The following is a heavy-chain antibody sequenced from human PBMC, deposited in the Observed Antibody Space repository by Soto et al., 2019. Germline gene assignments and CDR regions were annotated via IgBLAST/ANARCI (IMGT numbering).Heavy chain of an antibody. CDR2: INHSGST. V-gene: IGHV4-34*01. Sequence: PSETLSLTCAVYGGSFSGYYWSWIRQPPGKGLEWIGEINHSGSTNYNPSLKSRVTISVDTSKNQFSLKLSSVTAADTAVYYCARYTSYYYYYGMDVWGQGTTVTVS. CDR1: GGSFSGYY. D-gene: IGHD1-1*01. J-gene: IGHJ6*02. CDR3: ARYTSYYYYYGMDV.